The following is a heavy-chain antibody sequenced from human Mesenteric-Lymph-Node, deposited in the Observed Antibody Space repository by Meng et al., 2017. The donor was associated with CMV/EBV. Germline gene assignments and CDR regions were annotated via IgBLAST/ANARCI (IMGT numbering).Heavy chain of an antibody. D-gene: IGHD1-26*01. CDR2: ISSSSSTI. J-gene: IGHJ4*02. CDR3: AKELRGRGGLIDF. CDR1: GFTFSSYS. Sequence: GESLKISCAASGFTFSSYSMNWVRQAPGKGLEWVSYISSSSSTIYYADSVKGRFTISRDNAKNSLYLQMNSLRAEDTAVYYCAKELRGRGGLIDFWGQGTLVTVSS. V-gene: IGHV3-48*04.